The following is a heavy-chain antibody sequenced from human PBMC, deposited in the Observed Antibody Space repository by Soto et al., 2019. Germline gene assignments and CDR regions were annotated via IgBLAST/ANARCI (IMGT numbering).Heavy chain of an antibody. Sequence: PSETLSLTCTVSGDSISSGGYYWSWIRQHPGKSLEWIGYIYYSGSTYYNPSLKSRVTISVDTSKNQFSLKLSSVTAADTAVYYCARQLGYCSGGSCYPNWFDPWGQGTLVTVSS. V-gene: IGHV4-31*03. J-gene: IGHJ5*02. CDR2: IYYSGST. CDR3: ARQLGYCSGGSCYPNWFDP. CDR1: GDSISSGGYY. D-gene: IGHD2-15*01.